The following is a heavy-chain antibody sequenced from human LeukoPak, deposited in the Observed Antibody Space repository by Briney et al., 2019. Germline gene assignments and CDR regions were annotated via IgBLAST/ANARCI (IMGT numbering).Heavy chain of an antibody. Sequence: GGSLRPSCAASGFTFSKDDFHWVRQAPGKGLEWVAAIGVTGDTYYADSVKGRFTISREDAANSLYLQMRSLGAGDTALYCTKEFCGSRAACAGGSYYDFWGRGALVTVSS. CDR2: IGVTGDT. V-gene: IGHV3-13*01. J-gene: IGHJ2*01. D-gene: IGHD2-15*01. CDR1: GFTFSKDD. CDR3: KEFCGSRAACAGGSYYDF.